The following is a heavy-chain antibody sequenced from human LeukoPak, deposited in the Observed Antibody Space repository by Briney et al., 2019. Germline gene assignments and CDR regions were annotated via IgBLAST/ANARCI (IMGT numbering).Heavy chain of an antibody. CDR1: GGSISSGGHY. D-gene: IGHD3-10*01. CDR3: ARDQTYSGSGIYTYFDY. V-gene: IGHV4-61*02. J-gene: IGHJ4*02. CDR2: TSSTGST. Sequence: SETLSLTCTVSGGSISSGGHYWSWIRQPAGKGLEYLGRTSSTGSTNYNPSLRSRVTISADTSKNHFSLELTSVTAADTAVYYCARDQTYSGSGIYTYFDYWGQGILVTVSS.